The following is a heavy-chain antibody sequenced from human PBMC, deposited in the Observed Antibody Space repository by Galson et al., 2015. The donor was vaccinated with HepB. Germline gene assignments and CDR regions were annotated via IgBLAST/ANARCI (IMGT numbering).Heavy chain of an antibody. CDR1: GYTFTSFG. J-gene: IGHJ4*02. V-gene: IGHV1-18*01. CDR3: ARVSNTVIVELFDY. D-gene: IGHD2/OR15-2a*01. Sequence: SVKVSCKASGYTFTSFGISWVRQAPGQGLEWMGWISAYNGNTNYAQKFQGRVTMTTDTSATTAYMEMRSLRSDDTAVFYCARVSNTVIVELFDYWGQGTLVTVSS. CDR2: ISAYNGNT.